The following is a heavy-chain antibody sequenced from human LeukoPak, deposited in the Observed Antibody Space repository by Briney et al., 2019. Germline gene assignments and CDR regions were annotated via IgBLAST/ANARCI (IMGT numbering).Heavy chain of an antibody. CDR1: GFTISDYW. D-gene: IGHD2-8*02. J-gene: IGHJ4*02. CDR2: SNSDGSSI. CDR3: ARDWSFDY. V-gene: IGHV3-74*01. Sequence: GGSLRLSCAASGFTISDYWMYWVRQAPGKGLVWVSRSNSDGSSISYADSVKGRFTISRDIAKNTLYLQMNSLRDEDTGVYYCARDWSFDYWGQGTLVTVSS.